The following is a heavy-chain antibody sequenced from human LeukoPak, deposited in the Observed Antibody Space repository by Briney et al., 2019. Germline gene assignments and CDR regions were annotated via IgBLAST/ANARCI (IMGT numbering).Heavy chain of an antibody. CDR1: GYTFTGYY. CDR3: AIGNILVGATFRAFDI. V-gene: IGHV1-2*02. CDR2: INPNSGGT. D-gene: IGHD1-26*01. Sequence: ASVKVSCKASGYTFTGYYMHWVRQAPGQGLEWMGWINPNSGGTNYAQKFQGRVTMTRDTSISTAYMELSRLRSDDTAVYYCAIGNILVGATFRAFDIWGQGTMIAVS. J-gene: IGHJ3*02.